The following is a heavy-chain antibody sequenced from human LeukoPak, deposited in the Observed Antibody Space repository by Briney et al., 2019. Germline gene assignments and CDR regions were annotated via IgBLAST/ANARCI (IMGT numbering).Heavy chain of an antibody. CDR1: GFTFGDYA. D-gene: IGHD5-12*01. J-gene: IGHJ4*02. Sequence: PGGTLRLSCAASGFTFGDYAMSWFRQAPGKGLEWVGFIRSKAYGGTTEYAASVKGRFTISRDDSKSIAYLQMNSLKTEDTAVYYCTRDSSIVATGASSYWGQGTLVTVSS. CDR2: IRSKAYGGTT. CDR3: TRDSSIVATGASSY. V-gene: IGHV3-49*03.